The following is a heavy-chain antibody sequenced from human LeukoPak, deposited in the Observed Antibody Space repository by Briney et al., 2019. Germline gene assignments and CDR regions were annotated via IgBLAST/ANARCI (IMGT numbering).Heavy chain of an antibody. CDR3: ARDFGVGELPAY. J-gene: IGHJ4*02. V-gene: IGHV1-18*01. D-gene: IGHD1-26*01. CDR2: ISAYNGNT. CDR1: GYTFTSYG. Sequence: ASVKVSCEASGYTFTSYGISWVRQAPGQGLEWMGWISAYNGNTNYVQKLQGRVTMTTDTSTSTAYMELRSLRSDDTAVYYCARDFGVGELPAYWGQGTLVTVSS.